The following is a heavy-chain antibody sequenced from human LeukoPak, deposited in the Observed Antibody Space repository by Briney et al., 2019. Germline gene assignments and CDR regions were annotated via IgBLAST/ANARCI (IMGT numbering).Heavy chain of an antibody. J-gene: IGHJ3*02. V-gene: IGHV4-61*02. CDR3: AVVSASGYDDAFDI. Sequence: SETLSLTCTVSGGSISSSSYYWGWIRQPAGKGLEWIGRIYTSVSTSYSPSHKSRVTMSVDTSKNQFSLKLSSVTAADTGVYYCAVVSASGYDDAFDIWGQGTMVTVSS. CDR2: IYTSVST. CDR1: GGSISSSSYY. D-gene: IGHD5-12*01.